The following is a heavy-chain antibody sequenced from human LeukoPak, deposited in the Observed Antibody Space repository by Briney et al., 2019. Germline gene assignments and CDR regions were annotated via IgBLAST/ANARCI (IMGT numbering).Heavy chain of an antibody. D-gene: IGHD2-15*01. Sequence: GGSLRLSCAASGFTFSSYAMHWVRQAPGKGLEWVAVISYDGSNKYYADSVKGRFTISRDNSKNTLYLQMNSLRAEDTAVYYCARQPIVVVVAATHSDAFDIWGXGTMXTVSS. J-gene: IGHJ3*02. CDR1: GFTFSSYA. CDR2: ISYDGSNK. V-gene: IGHV3-30-3*01. CDR3: ARQPIVVVVAATHSDAFDI.